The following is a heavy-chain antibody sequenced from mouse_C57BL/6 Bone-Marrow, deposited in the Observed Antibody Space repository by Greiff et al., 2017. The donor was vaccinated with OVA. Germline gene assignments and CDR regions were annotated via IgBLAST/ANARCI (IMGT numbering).Heavy chain of an antibody. D-gene: IGHD4-1*01. CDR1: GFTFSSYA. CDR2: ISDGGSYT. V-gene: IGHV5-4*01. Sequence: EVQVVESGGGLVKPGGSLKLSCAASGFTFSSYAMSWVRQTPEKRLEWVATISDGGSYTYYPDNVKGRFTISRDNAKNNLYLQMSHLKSEDTAMYYCARDHRTGTGLYYFDYWAKAPLSQSPQ. CDR3: ARDHRTGTGLYYFDY. J-gene: IGHJ2*01.